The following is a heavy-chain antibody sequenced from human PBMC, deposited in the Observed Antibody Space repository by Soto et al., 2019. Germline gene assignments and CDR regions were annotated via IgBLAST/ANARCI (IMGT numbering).Heavy chain of an antibody. Sequence: EVQLLESGGGLVQPGGSLRLSCAASGFTFSSYAMSWVRQAPGKGLEWVSAISGSGGSTYYADSVKGRFTISRDNSKNTLYLQMNSLRAEDTAVYYCAKDLLGLYSNGAYFDYWGQGTLVTVSS. CDR1: GFTFSSYA. V-gene: IGHV3-23*01. D-gene: IGHD4-4*01. J-gene: IGHJ4*02. CDR3: AKDLLGLYSNGAYFDY. CDR2: ISGSGGST.